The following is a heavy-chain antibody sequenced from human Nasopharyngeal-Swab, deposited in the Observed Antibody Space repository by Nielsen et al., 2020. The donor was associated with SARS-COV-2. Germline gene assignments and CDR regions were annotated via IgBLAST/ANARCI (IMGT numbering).Heavy chain of an antibody. CDR3: AREPYSSSWYGVY. D-gene: IGHD6-13*01. CDR1: GYTFISYS. J-gene: IGHJ4*02. CDR2: INAGNANT. V-gene: IGHV1-3*01. Sequence: ASVKVSCKASGYTFISYSMHWVRQAPGQRLEWMGWINAGNANTKYSQKLQGRVTITRDTSASTAYMELSSLRSEDTAVYYCAREPYSSSWYGVYWGQGTLVTVSS.